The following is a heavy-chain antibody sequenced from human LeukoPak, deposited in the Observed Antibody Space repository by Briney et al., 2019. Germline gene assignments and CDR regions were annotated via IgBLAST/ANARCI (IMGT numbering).Heavy chain of an antibody. Sequence: GASVKVSCKASGYTFTGYYMHWVRQAPGQGLEWMGWINPNSGGTNYAQKFQGRVTMTRDTSISTAYMELSRLRSDDTAVYYCASAPVRGRIAAAVTFDYWGQGTLVTVSS. CDR3: ASAPVRGRIAAAVTFDY. J-gene: IGHJ4*02. CDR1: GYTFTGYY. CDR2: INPNSGGT. D-gene: IGHD6-13*01. V-gene: IGHV1-2*02.